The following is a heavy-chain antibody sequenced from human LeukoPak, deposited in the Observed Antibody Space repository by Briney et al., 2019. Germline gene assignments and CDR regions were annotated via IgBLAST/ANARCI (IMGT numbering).Heavy chain of an antibody. CDR1: GFTFDDYA. CDR3: ARSPSGYDYRFDY. CDR2: ISGDGGST. Sequence: GGSLRLSCAASGFTFDDYAMHWVRQAPGKGLEWVSLISGDGGSTYYADSVKGRFTISRDNSLNSLYLQMNSLRAEDTAVYYCARSPSGYDYRFDYWGQGTLVTVSS. D-gene: IGHD5-12*01. J-gene: IGHJ4*02. V-gene: IGHV3-43*02.